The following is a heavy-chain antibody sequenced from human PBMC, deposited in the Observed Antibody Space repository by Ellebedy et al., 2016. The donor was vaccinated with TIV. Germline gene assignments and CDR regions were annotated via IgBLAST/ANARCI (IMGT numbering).Heavy chain of an antibody. J-gene: IGHJ6*02. CDR2: IKEDGSRT. V-gene: IGHV3-7*04. CDR1: GFNFSESW. Sequence: GESLKISCAASGFNFSESWMSWVRQAPGKGPEWVANIKEDGSRTNYLGSVKGRFSISRDDTSNSLYLQMNSLTVEDTAVYYCGMDMDVWGQGTTVTVSS. CDR3: GMDMDV.